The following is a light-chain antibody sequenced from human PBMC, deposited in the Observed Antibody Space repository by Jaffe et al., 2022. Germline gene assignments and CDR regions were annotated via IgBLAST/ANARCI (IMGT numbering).Light chain of an antibody. J-gene: IGLJ1*01. CDR3: CSYAGSYTFYV. V-gene: IGLV2-11*01. CDR2: DVN. Sequence: QSALTQPRSVSGSPGQSVTISCTGTSSNVGGYNYVSWYQQHPDKAPKLIIYDVNQRPSGVPDRFSGSRSGNTASLTISGLQAEDEAEYYCCSYAGSYTFYVFGSGTKVTVL. CDR1: SSNVGGYNY.